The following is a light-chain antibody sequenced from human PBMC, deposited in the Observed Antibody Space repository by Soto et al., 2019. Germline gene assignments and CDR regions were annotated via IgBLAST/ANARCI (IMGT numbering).Light chain of an antibody. CDR2: DAS. CDR3: QQFHSFPIT. V-gene: IGKV1-5*01. J-gene: IGKJ5*01. CDR1: QSINRW. Sequence: DIQMTQSPSTLSASAGDRVTITCRASQSINRWLAWYQQKPGKAPKLLINDASSLESGVPSRFSGSGSGTEFTLTFSSLQPDDFATYYCQQFHSFPITFGQGTRLDVK.